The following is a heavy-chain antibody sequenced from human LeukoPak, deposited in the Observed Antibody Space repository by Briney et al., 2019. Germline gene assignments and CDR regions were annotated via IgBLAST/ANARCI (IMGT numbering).Heavy chain of an antibody. D-gene: IGHD6-13*01. CDR3: ASPYSSRWYSYFQH. J-gene: IGHJ1*01. CDR2: INPNSGGT. Sequence: ASVKVSCKASGYTFTRYYMHWVRQAPGQGLEWMGWINPNSGGTNYAQKFQGRVTMTRDTSISTAYMELSRLRSDDTAVYYCASPYSSRWYSYFQHWGQGTLVTVSS. V-gene: IGHV1-2*02. CDR1: GYTFTRYY.